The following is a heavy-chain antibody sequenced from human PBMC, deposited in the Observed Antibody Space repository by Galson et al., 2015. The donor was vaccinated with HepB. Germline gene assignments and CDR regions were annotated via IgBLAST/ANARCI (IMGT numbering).Heavy chain of an antibody. D-gene: IGHD6-13*01. V-gene: IGHV4-34*01. CDR1: GGSFSGYY. J-gene: IGHJ4*02. CDR2: VNHSGST. Sequence: LSLTCAVYGGSFSGYYWSWIRQPPGKGLEWIGEVNHSGSTNYNPSLKSRVTISVDTSKNQFSLKLNSVTAADTAVYYCASSQTRYLYSSSSFDYWGQGTLVTVSS. CDR3: ASSQTRYLYSSSSFDY.